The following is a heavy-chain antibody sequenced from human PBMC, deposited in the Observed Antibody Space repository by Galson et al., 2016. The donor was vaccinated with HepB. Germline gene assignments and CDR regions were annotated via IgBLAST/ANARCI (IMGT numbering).Heavy chain of an antibody. V-gene: IGHV3-48*03. CDR3: ARRLPYRGMDV. J-gene: IGHJ4*02. D-gene: IGHD3-10*01. Sequence: SLRLSCAASGFTFSNYEMKWVRQAPGQGLEWVSYISTSGDTILFADSVKGRFIVSRDNAKNSWYLQMNSLTAEATAVYYCARRLPYRGMDVWGQGTLVTVSS. CDR1: GFTFSNYE. CDR2: ISTSGDTI.